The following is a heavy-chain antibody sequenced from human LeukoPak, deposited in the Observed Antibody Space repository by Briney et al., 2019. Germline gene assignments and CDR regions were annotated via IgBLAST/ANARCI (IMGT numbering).Heavy chain of an antibody. CDR1: GGTFSSYA. D-gene: IGHD2-2*02. Sequence: SVKVSCKASGGTFSSYAISWVRQAPGQGLEWMGRIIPILGIANYAQKFQGRVTITADKSTSTAYMELSSLRSEDTAVYYCASVCSSTSCYNPGESYNWFDPWGQGTLVTVSS. CDR2: IIPILGIA. CDR3: ASVCSSTSCYNPGESYNWFDP. J-gene: IGHJ5*02. V-gene: IGHV1-69*04.